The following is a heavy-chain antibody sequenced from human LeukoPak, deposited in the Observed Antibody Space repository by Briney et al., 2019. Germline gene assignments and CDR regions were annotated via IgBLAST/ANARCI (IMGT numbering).Heavy chain of an antibody. J-gene: IGHJ4*02. D-gene: IGHD6-13*01. Sequence: SETLSLTCTVSGGSISSSSYYWGWIRQPPGKGLEWIGSIYYSGSTYYNPSLKSRVTISVDTSKNQFSLKLSSVTAADTAVYYCARDRLAAAGTLHWGQGTLVPVSS. CDR2: IYYSGST. CDR1: GGSISSSSYY. V-gene: IGHV4-39*07. CDR3: ARDRLAAAGTLH.